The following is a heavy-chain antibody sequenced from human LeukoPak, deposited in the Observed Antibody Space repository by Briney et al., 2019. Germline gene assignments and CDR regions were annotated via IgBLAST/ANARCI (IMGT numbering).Heavy chain of an antibody. V-gene: IGHV1-8*01. CDR2: MNPNSGNT. CDR1: GYTFTSYD. J-gene: IGHJ4*02. CDR3: ARGDYYDSSGYFPGMNY. D-gene: IGHD3-22*01. Sequence: ASVKVSCKASGYTFTSYDINWVRQATGQGLEWMGWMNPNSGNTNYAQKFQGRVTMTTDTSTSTAYMELRSLRSDDTAVYYCARGDYYDSSGYFPGMNYWGQGTLVTVSS.